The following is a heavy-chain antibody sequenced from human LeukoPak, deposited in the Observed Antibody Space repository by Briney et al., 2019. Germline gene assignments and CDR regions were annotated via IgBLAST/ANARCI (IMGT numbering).Heavy chain of an antibody. J-gene: IGHJ5*02. CDR1: GYTFTGYY. D-gene: IGHD1-26*01. Sequence: ASVKVSCKASGYTFTGYYMDWVRQAPGQGLEWMGWINPNSGGTNYAQDFHGRVTMTRDTSTSTAYMELSRLRSDDTAVYYCARAGDSGNLAWGQGTLVTVSS. V-gene: IGHV1-2*02. CDR3: ARAGDSGNLA. CDR2: INPNSGGT.